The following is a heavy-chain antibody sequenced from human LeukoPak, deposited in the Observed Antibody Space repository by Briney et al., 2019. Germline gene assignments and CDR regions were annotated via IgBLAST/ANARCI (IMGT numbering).Heavy chain of an antibody. CDR3: ATYPYYYYYMDV. CDR1: GFTFSSYA. CDR2: ISAFGHTS. J-gene: IGHJ6*03. Sequence: GGSLRLSCAASGFTFSSYAMSWVRQAPGKGLEWVSAISAFGHTSYYADSVKGRFTISRDNSKNTLYLHMNSLRADDTAVYYCATYPYYYYYMDVWGKGTTVTVSS. V-gene: IGHV3-23*01.